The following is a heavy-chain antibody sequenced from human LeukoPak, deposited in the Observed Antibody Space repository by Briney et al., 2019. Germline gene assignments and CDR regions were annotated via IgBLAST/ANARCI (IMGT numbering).Heavy chain of an antibody. CDR1: GGTFSSYA. CDR3: ARNNWKRTAEYYFDY. Sequence: GASVKVSCKDSGGTFSSYAISWVRQAPGQGLEWMGGIIPIFGTANYAQKFQGRVTITADESTSTAYMELSSLRSEDTAVYYCARNNWKRTAEYYFDYWGQGTLVTVSS. D-gene: IGHD1-20*01. J-gene: IGHJ4*02. V-gene: IGHV1-69*01. CDR2: IIPIFGTA.